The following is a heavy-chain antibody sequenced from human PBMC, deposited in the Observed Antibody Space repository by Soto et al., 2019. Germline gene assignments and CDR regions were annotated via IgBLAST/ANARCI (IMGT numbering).Heavy chain of an antibody. CDR3: AKVDSSSSWAFLGY. CDR1: GGSISSYY. D-gene: IGHD6-13*01. CDR2: IYYSGST. Sequence: SETLSLTCTVSGGSISSYYWSWIRQPPGKGLEWIGYIYYSGSTNYNPSLKSRVTISVDTSKNQFSLKLSSVTAADTAVYYCAKVDSSSSWAFLGYWGQGTLVTVSS. J-gene: IGHJ4*02. V-gene: IGHV4-59*01.